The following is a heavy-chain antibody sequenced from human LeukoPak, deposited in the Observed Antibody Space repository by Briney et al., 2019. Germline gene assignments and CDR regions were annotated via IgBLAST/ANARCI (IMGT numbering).Heavy chain of an antibody. CDR1: SGSISSFY. J-gene: IGHJ6*03. Sequence: PSETLSLTCSVSSGSISSFYWTWVRQAAWKGLEWIGHVDTSGSTHYNPSLKGRATMSLDTSKYQFSLRLTSVTVADTAVYYCARGLGGASYYMDVWGKGTTVTVSS. CDR3: ARGLGGASYYMDV. CDR2: VDTSGST. V-gene: IGHV4-4*07. D-gene: IGHD3-16*01.